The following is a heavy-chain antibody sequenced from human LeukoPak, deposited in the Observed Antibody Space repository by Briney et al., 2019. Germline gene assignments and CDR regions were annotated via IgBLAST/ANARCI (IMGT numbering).Heavy chain of an antibody. CDR1: GGSISSYY. V-gene: IGHV4-59*08. Sequence: YPSETLSLTCTVSGGSISSYYWSWIRQPPVKGLEWIGYIYYSGSTNYNPSLKSRVTISVDTSKNQFSLKLSSVTAADTAVYYCAGGLLRAPHYYYYGMDVWGQGTTVTVSS. J-gene: IGHJ6*02. D-gene: IGHD2-21*02. CDR3: AGGLLRAPHYYYYGMDV. CDR2: IYYSGST.